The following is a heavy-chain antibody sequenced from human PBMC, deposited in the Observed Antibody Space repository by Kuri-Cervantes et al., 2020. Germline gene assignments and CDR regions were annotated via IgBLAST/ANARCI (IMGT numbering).Heavy chain of an antibody. Sequence: SETLSLTCTVSGGSISSYYWSWIRQPPGKGLEWIGYIYYSGSTNYDPSLKSRVTISVDTSKNQFSLKLSSVTAADTAVYYCASSTVVTEDDYWGQGTLVTVSS. CDR1: GGSISSYY. CDR3: ASSTVVTEDDY. CDR2: IYYSGST. V-gene: IGHV4-59*13. J-gene: IGHJ4*02. D-gene: IGHD4-23*01.